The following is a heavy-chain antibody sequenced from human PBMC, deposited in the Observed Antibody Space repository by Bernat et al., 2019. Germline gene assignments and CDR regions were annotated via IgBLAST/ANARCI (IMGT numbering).Heavy chain of an antibody. J-gene: IGHJ4*02. CDR2: IYSDGST. V-gene: IGHV3-53*01. CDR1: GFSVSSNY. Sequence: EVQLVESGGGLIQPGGSLRLSCAASGFSVSSNYMRWVRQAPGKGLEGVSVIYSDGSTHCADAVRGRFTISRDNFKNTLYLQMKSLRAEDTAVYYCARVANDGGNAGPFDYWGQGTLVAVSS. CDR3: ARVANDGGNAGPFDY. D-gene: IGHD4-23*01.